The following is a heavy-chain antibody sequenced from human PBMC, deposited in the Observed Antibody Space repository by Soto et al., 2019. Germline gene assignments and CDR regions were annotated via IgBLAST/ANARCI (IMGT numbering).Heavy chain of an antibody. Sequence: SETLSLTCTVSGGSISSYYWSWIRQPPGKGLEWIGYIYYSGSTNYNPSLKSRVTISVDTSKNQFSLKLSSVTAADTAVYYCASRVIVDYYYGMDVWGQGTTVTVSS. J-gene: IGHJ6*02. V-gene: IGHV4-59*01. D-gene: IGHD3-16*02. CDR3: ASRVIVDYYYGMDV. CDR2: IYYSGST. CDR1: GGSISSYY.